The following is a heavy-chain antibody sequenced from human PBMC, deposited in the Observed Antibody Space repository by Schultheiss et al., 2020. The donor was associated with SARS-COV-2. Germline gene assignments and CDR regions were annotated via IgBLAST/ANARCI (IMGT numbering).Heavy chain of an antibody. Sequence: SETLSLTCAVSGYPVSSGFYWGWIRQPPGKGLEWIGSMYYSGRTYYSPSLKSRVTISGDTSKNQFSLKLSSVTAADTAVYYCARDLYSGYDSDNYYNYGMDVWGQGTTVTVSS. CDR3: ARDLYSGYDSDNYYNYGMDV. CDR2: MYYSGRT. V-gene: IGHV4-38-2*02. CDR1: GYPVSSGFY. J-gene: IGHJ6*02. D-gene: IGHD5-12*01.